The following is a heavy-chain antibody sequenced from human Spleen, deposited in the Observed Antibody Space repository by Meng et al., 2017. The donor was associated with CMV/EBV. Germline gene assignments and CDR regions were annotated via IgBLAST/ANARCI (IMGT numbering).Heavy chain of an antibody. CDR1: GFTFSDYY. J-gene: IGHJ3*02. CDR2: ISSSGSTI. D-gene: IGHD3-3*01. CDR3: ARDFWSGYPLGAFDI. Sequence: GGSLRLSCAASGFTFSDYYMSWIRQAPGKGLEWVSYISSSGSTIYYADSVKGRFTISRDNAKNSLYLQMNSLRAEDTAVYYCARDFWSGYPLGAFDIWGQGTMVTVSS. V-gene: IGHV3-11*04.